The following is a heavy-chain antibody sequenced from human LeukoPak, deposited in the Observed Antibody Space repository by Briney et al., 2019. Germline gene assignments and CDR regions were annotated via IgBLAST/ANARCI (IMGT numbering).Heavy chain of an antibody. CDR1: GGSISSGGYS. CDR3: ATIPDYGEQYYYYGMDV. Sequence: SETLSLTCAVSGGSISSGGYSWSWIRQPPGKGLEWIGYIYHSGSTYYNPSLKSRVTISVDTSKNQFSLKLSSVTAADTAVYYCATIPDYGEQYYYYGMDVWGQGTTVTVSS. J-gene: IGHJ6*02. V-gene: IGHV4-30-2*01. CDR2: IYHSGST. D-gene: IGHD4-17*01.